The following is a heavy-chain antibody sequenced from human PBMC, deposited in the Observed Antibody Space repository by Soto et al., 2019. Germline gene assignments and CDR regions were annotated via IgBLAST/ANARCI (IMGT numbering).Heavy chain of an antibody. CDR1: GYSFTSYW. J-gene: IGHJ5*02. V-gene: IGHV5-10-1*01. CDR3: ARSPTAMVTVVTYNWFDP. Sequence: PGESLKISCNGSGYSFTSYWISWVRQMPGKGLEWMGRIDPSDSYTNYSPSFQGHVTISADKSISTAYLQWSSLKASDTAMYYCARSPTAMVTVVTYNWFDPWGQGTLVNVSS. CDR2: IDPSDSYT. D-gene: IGHD5-18*01.